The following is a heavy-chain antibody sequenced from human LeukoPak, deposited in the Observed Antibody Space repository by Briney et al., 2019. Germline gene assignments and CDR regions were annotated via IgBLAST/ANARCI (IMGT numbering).Heavy chain of an antibody. J-gene: IGHJ5*02. CDR3: ARDRYYDFWSGYSPGDWFDP. Sequence: GGSLRLSCAASGFTFSSYAMHWVRQAPGKGLEWVAVISYDGSNKYYADSVKGRFTISRDNAKNSLYLQMNSLRAEDTAVYYCARDRYYDFWSGYSPGDWFDPWGQGTLVTVSS. CDR1: GFTFSSYA. D-gene: IGHD3-3*01. V-gene: IGHV3-30-3*01. CDR2: ISYDGSNK.